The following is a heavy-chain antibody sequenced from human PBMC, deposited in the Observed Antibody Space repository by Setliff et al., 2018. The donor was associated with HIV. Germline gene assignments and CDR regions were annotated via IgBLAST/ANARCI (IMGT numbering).Heavy chain of an antibody. D-gene: IGHD3-22*01. Sequence: GGSLRLSCAASGFTFSSYTMHWVRRVPGKGLEWLAVISYDGSDKYYADSEKGRFTISRDNSKDTLYLQMNSLRAEDTAIYYCARAYYYDSRGYPTSYYFDYWGQGALVTVSS. J-gene: IGHJ4*02. CDR1: GFTFSSYT. CDR3: ARAYYYDSRGYPTSYYFDY. V-gene: IGHV3-30*04. CDR2: ISYDGSDK.